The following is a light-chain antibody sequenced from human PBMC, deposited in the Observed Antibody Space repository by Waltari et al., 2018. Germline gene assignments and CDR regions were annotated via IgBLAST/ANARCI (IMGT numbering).Light chain of an antibody. CDR3: SSYSSTNTVV. Sequence: QSALTQPASVSGSPGQSVTIPCPGTSSAVGGYNFFPWYQQPPGRAPKLMIYDVTHRPSGVSTRFSGSKSGDTASLTISGLQAADEAEYYCSSYSSTNTVVFGGGTQLTV. J-gene: IGLJ3*02. V-gene: IGLV2-14*03. CDR1: SSAVGGYNF. CDR2: DVT.